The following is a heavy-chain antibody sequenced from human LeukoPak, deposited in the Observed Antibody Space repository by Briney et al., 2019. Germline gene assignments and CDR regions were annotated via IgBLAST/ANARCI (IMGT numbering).Heavy chain of an antibody. Sequence: ASVEVSRKASGYIFTTYDINWVRLAPGQGLEWMAWMNPNTGNTGFAQKFQGRVTVSRNTDISTAYMELNSLRSEDTAVYYCARFGGGATKDDRLDYWGQGTLVTVSS. CDR1: GYIFTTYD. V-gene: IGHV1-8*03. J-gene: IGHJ4*02. CDR3: ARFGGGATKDDRLDY. CDR2: MNPNTGNT. D-gene: IGHD3-16*01.